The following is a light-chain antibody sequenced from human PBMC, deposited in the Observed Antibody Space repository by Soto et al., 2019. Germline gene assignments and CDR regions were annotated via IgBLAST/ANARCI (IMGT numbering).Light chain of an antibody. Sequence: DIQMTQSPSTLSASIGDRVTVTCRASQSISTWLAWYQQKPGKAPILLIYKASSSESGVPSRFSGSGSGTEFTLTISSLQADDLATYYCQQYYSFSTFGQGTRVEIK. J-gene: IGKJ1*01. CDR2: KAS. V-gene: IGKV1-5*03. CDR1: QSISTW. CDR3: QQYYSFST.